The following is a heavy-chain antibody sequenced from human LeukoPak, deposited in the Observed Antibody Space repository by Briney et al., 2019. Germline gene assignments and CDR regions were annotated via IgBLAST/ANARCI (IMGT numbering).Heavy chain of an antibody. D-gene: IGHD1-26*01. J-gene: IGHJ4*02. V-gene: IGHV3-30*18. CDR3: AKDSIVGATTPDTFIDY. CDR1: GFTFSSYG. CDR2: ISYDGSNK. Sequence: PGGSLRLSCAASGFTFSSYGMHWVRQAPGKGLEWVAVISYDGSNKYYADSVKGRFTISRDNSKNTLYLQMNSLRAEDTAVYYCAKDSIVGATTPDTFIDYWGQGTLVTVSS.